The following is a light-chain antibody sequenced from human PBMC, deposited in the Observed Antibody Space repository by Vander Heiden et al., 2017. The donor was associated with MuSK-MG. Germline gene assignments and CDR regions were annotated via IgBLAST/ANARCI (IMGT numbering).Light chain of an antibody. CDR3: SSYAANNNPYV. V-gene: IGLV2-8*01. J-gene: IGLJ1*01. CDR1: SSDVGGNNY. Sequence: QSARTQPPHASGSPGQSVTISCTGTSSDVGGNNYVSWYQQNPGKAPKLMIYEASKRPSGVPDRFSGSKSGNTASLTVSGLQAEDEADYYCSSYAANNNPYVFGTGTKVTVL. CDR2: EAS.